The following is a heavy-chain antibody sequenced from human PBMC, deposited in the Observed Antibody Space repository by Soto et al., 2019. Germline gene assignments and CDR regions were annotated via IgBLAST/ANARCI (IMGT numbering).Heavy chain of an antibody. CDR1: GGSISSYY. D-gene: IGHD4-17*01. Sequence: SETLSLTCTVSGGSISSYYWSWIRQPPGKGLEWIGYIYYSGSTNYNPSLKSRVTISVDTSKNQFSLKLSSVTAADTAVYYCARQVFTVTTSPFDYWGQGTLVTVSS. CDR2: IYYSGST. V-gene: IGHV4-59*08. J-gene: IGHJ4*02. CDR3: ARQVFTVTTSPFDY.